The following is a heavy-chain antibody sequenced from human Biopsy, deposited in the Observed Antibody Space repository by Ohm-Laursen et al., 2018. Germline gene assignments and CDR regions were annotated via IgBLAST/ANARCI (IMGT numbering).Heavy chain of an antibody. D-gene: IGHD4-23*01. J-gene: IGHJ4*02. CDR2: ISYTGYT. Sequence: SQTLSLTCTVSGGSFTGRYWSWIRQPPGKGLEWIGHISYTGYTSYNASLKSRVTISVGTSRNHFSLRLSSLTAADTAVYYCARGSNDFGGLYFPRWGQGTLLTVSS. V-gene: IGHV4-59*11. CDR3: ARGSNDFGGLYFPR. CDR1: GGSFTGRY.